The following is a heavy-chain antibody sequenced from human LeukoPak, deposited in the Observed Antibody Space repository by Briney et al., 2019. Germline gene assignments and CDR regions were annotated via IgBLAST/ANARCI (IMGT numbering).Heavy chain of an antibody. CDR1: GGSISSYY. CDR3: ARGGYYRPFDY. Sequence: PSETLSLTCTVSGGSISSYYWSWIRQPPGKGLEWIGYIYYSGSTYYNPSLKSRVTISVDTSKNQFSLKLSSVTAADTAVYYCARGGYYRPFDYWGQGTLVTISS. J-gene: IGHJ4*02. D-gene: IGHD3-22*01. V-gene: IGHV4-59*08. CDR2: IYYSGST.